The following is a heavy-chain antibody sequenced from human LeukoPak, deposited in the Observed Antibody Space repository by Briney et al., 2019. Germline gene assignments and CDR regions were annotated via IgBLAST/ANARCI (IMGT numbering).Heavy chain of an antibody. Sequence: ASVKVSCKASGYTFTSYSMHWVRQAPGQGLEWMGIINPSGGSTNYAQKFQGRVTVTGDTSTSTVYMELSSLRSEDTAVYYCARDQSVAPGLEYFQHWGQGTLVTVSS. V-gene: IGHV1-46*01. J-gene: IGHJ1*01. CDR3: ARDQSVAPGLEYFQH. CDR1: GYTFTSYS. CDR2: INPSGGST.